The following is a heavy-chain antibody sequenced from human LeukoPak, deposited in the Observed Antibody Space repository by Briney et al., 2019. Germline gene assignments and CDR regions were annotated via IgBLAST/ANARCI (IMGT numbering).Heavy chain of an antibody. J-gene: IGHJ5*02. D-gene: IGHD2-2*01. V-gene: IGHV1-69*05. CDR2: IIPIFGTA. Sequence: ASVKVSCKASGYTFTSYGISWVRQAPGQGLEWMGRIIPIFGTANYAQKFQGRVTITTDESTSTAYMELSSLRSEDTAVYYCARDRREYHDEQTNWFDPWGQGTLVTVSS. CDR3: ARDRREYHDEQTNWFDP. CDR1: GYTFTSYG.